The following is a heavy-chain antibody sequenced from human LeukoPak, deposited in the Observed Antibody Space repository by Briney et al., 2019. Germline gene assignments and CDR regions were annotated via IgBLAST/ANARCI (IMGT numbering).Heavy chain of an antibody. J-gene: IGHJ4*02. V-gene: IGHV1-69*05. CDR3: ARDPYYYDSSGYYYFDY. D-gene: IGHD3-22*01. Sequence: SVKVSCKASGGTFSSYAISWVRQAPGQGLEWMGRIIPIFGTANYAQKFQGRVTITTDESTSTAYMELSSLSSEDTAVYYCARDPYYYDSSGYYYFDYWGQGTLVTVSS. CDR1: GGTFSSYA. CDR2: IIPIFGTA.